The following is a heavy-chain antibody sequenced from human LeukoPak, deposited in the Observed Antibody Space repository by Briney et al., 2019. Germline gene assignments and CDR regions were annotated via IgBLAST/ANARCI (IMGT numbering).Heavy chain of an antibody. CDR2: IYHSGST. Sequence: KPSETLSLTCTVSGYSISSGYYWGWIRQPPGKGLEWIGSIYHSGSTYYNPSLKSRVTISVDTSKNQFSLKLSSVTAADTAVYYCARVGMATMGYWGQGTLVTVSS. J-gene: IGHJ4*02. CDR1: GYSISSGYY. V-gene: IGHV4-38-2*02. CDR3: ARVGMATMGY. D-gene: IGHD5-24*01.